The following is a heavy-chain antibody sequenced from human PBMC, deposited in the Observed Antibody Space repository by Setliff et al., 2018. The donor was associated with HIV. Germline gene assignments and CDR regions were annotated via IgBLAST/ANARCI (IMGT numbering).Heavy chain of an antibody. CDR3: ARGSTAVNYYYYYIDV. J-gene: IGHJ6*03. V-gene: IGHV4-39*01. D-gene: IGHD2-2*01. CDR2: IYYSGST. Sequence: SETLSLTCTVSGGSISSSSYYWGWIRQPPGKGLEWIGSIYYSGSTYYNPSLKSRVTISVDTSKNQFSLKLSSVTAADTAVYYCARGSTAVNYYYYYIDVWGKGTTVTVSS. CDR1: GGSISSSSYY.